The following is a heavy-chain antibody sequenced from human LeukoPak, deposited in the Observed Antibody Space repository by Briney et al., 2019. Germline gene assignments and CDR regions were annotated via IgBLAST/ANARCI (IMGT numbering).Heavy chain of an antibody. Sequence: ASVKVSCKASGYTLSDHAIHWVRKAPGQGLEWTGVITPSDGTTGFPQKFQGRVTLTTDMSPGTVYMGLSSLRSEDTAVYYCARGLRTGTSRAYFDIWGQGTLVTVAS. CDR3: ARGLRTGTSRAYFDI. J-gene: IGHJ4*02. CDR1: GYTLSDHA. V-gene: IGHV1-46*01. CDR2: ITPSDGTT. D-gene: IGHD1-7*01.